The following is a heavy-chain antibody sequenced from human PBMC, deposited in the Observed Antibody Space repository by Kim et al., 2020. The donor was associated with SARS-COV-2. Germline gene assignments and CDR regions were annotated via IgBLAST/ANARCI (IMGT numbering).Heavy chain of an antibody. V-gene: IGHV4-34*01. Sequence: LKSRVTISVATSKHQFSLKLGSVTAADTAVYYCARGPYCSSTSCYRPFDYWGQGTLVTVSS. CDR3: ARGPYCSSTSCYRPFDY. J-gene: IGHJ4*02. D-gene: IGHD2-2*02.